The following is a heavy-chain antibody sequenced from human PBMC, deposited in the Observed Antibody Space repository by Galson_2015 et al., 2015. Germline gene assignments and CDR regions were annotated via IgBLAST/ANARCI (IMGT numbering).Heavy chain of an antibody. J-gene: IGHJ4*02. V-gene: IGHV3-7*01. CDR1: GFTFTRHW. CDR2: IKQDGSEK. Sequence: SLRLSCAASGFTFTRHWMTWVRQAPGKGLEWVANIKQDGSEKYYVDSVEGRFTISRDDAKNSLYLQMNSLRDEDTAVYWCARDAGYSSSSEGYWGQGTLVTVSS. D-gene: IGHD6-6*01. CDR3: ARDAGYSSSSEGY.